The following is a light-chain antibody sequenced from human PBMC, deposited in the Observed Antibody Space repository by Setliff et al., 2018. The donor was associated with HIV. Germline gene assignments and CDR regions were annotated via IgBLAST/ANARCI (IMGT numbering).Light chain of an antibody. CDR2: DVT. V-gene: IGLV2-14*03. CDR1: SSDVGAFNY. CDR3: TSYTTSYTYV. Sequence: QSVLTQPASVSGSPGQSITISCTGTSSDVGAFNYVPWYQQHPGTAPTLMISDVTNRPSGVSNRFSGSKSGNTASLTISGLQAEDEADYFCTSYTTSYTYVFGTGTKVTVL. J-gene: IGLJ1*01.